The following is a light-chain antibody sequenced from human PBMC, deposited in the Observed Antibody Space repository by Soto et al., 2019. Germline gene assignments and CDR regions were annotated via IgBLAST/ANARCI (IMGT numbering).Light chain of an antibody. CDR3: HQSYSNPPWT. Sequence: DIQMTPSACSLSASVGGGVTITCRGRQSISSYTKWYQQKPEQAPKPLIYAASSLQSEVPATSSGSGSGTDSTLTITSLQPQAFATSSCHQSYSNPPWTFGQGTKVDIK. J-gene: IGKJ1*01. CDR1: QSISSY. V-gene: IGKV1-39*01. CDR2: AAS.